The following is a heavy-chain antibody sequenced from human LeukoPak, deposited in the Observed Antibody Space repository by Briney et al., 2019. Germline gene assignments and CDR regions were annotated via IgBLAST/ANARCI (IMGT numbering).Heavy chain of an antibody. CDR2: IKQDGSEK. CDR3: AKDPRYCGGDCYSGY. V-gene: IGHV3-7*01. CDR1: GFTFSNYW. J-gene: IGHJ4*02. Sequence: PGGSLRLSCAASGFTFSNYWMSWVRRAPGKGLEWVAYIKQDGSEKFYVDSVKGRFTISRDNTQHSLYLQMYSLSVEDTAVYYCAKDPRYCGGDCYSGYWGQGTLVTVSS. D-gene: IGHD2-21*02.